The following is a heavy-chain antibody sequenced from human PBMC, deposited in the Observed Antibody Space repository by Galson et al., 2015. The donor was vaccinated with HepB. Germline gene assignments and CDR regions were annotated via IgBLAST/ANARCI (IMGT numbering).Heavy chain of an antibody. CDR3: VRWSDV. V-gene: IGHV3-74*01. CDR2: ISTDGGIT. Sequence: SLRLSCAASGLTFSRHWMHWVRQAPGKGLVWVSRISTDGGITSYADSVKGRFTISRDNAKNMLYLQMTSLRAEDTAVYYCVRWSDVWGQGTTVTVSS. J-gene: IGHJ6*02. CDR1: GLTFSRHW.